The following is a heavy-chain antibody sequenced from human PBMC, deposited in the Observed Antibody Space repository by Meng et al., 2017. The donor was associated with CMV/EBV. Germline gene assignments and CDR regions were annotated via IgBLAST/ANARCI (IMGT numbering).Heavy chain of an antibody. CDR2: ISSRGDII. Sequence: GESLKISCAASGFTFSSYSMNWIRQAPGKGLEWVSYISSRGDIIHHADAVKGRFTLSRDNAKNSLYLQMNSLRAEDTAMYYCVFPKGGRGDDAFDIWGQGTMVTVSS. CDR3: VFPKGGRGDDAFDI. J-gene: IGHJ3*02. D-gene: IGHD7-27*01. V-gene: IGHV3-48*04. CDR1: GFTFSSYS.